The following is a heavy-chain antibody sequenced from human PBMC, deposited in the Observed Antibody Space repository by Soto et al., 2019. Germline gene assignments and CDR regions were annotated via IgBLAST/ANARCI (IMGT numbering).Heavy chain of an antibody. Sequence: ASVKVSCKASGYTFTSYGISWVRQAPGQGLEWMGWISVYNGNTNYAQKFQGRVTMTTDTSTSTAYMELRSLRSDDTAVYYCARDPLSRRYLGVDWLDPCGQGPLVTVYS. D-gene: IGHD6-13*01. V-gene: IGHV1-18*01. CDR1: GYTFTSYG. J-gene: IGHJ5*02. CDR3: ARDPLSRRYLGVDWLDP. CDR2: ISVYNGNT.